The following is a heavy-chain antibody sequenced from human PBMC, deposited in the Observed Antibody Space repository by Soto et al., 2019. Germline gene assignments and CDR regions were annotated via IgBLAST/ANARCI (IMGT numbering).Heavy chain of an antibody. CDR1: GYTFSDFA. Sequence: EVQLVESGGTLVQPGGSLRLSCAASGYTFSDFAIHWVRQTPGKRLEYVSAINGNGGTTYYGDSVKGRFTISRDTSKNTAYLQMGSLRVEDTAVYYCARWSHYGSGTYPWGQGTLVTVS. D-gene: IGHD3-10*01. CDR2: INGNGGTT. V-gene: IGHV3-64*07. J-gene: IGHJ3*01. CDR3: ARWSHYGSGTYP.